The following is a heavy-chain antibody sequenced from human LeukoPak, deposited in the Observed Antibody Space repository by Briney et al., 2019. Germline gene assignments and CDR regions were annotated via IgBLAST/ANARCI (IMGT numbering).Heavy chain of an antibody. Sequence: GGSLRLSCAASGFTFSSYAMSWVRQAPGKGLEWVSAISGSGGSTYYADSVKGRFTISRDNSKNTLYLQMNSLRAEGTAVYYCAKVPVRIAAAGRFDYWGQGTLVTVSS. V-gene: IGHV3-23*01. J-gene: IGHJ4*02. CDR3: AKVPVRIAAAGRFDY. D-gene: IGHD6-13*01. CDR2: ISGSGGST. CDR1: GFTFSSYA.